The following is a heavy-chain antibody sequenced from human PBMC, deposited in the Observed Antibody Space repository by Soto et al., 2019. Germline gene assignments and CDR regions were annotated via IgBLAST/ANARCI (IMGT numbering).Heavy chain of an antibody. V-gene: IGHV4-34*01. CDR3: ARGRGARGYDFWSGFPDSPTYYYYYGMDV. CDR2: INHSGST. J-gene: IGHJ6*02. D-gene: IGHD3-3*01. Sequence: PSETLSLTCAVYGGSFSGYYWSWIRQPPGKGLEWIGEINHSGSTNYNPSLKSRVTISVDTSKNQFSLKLSSVTAADTAVYYCARGRGARGYDFWSGFPDSPTYYYYYGMDVWGQGTSVTVSS. CDR1: GGSFSGYY.